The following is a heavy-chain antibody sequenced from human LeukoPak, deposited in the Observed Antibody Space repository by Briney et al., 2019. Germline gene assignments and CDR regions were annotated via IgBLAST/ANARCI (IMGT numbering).Heavy chain of an antibody. CDR2: IYYSGST. D-gene: IGHD6-6*01. V-gene: IGHV4-59*01. CDR3: ARDSDSSSSPRGLHDAFDI. CDR1: GDSISSYY. J-gene: IGHJ3*02. Sequence: PSETLSLTCTVSGDSISSYYWSWIRQPPGKGLEWIGYIYYSGSTNYNPSLKSRVTISVDTSKNQFSLKLSSVTAADTAVYYCARDSDSSSSPRGLHDAFDIWGQGTMVTVSS.